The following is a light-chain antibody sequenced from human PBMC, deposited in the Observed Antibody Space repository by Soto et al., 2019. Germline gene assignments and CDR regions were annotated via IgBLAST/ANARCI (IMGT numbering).Light chain of an antibody. CDR3: QQYNKWPRT. Sequence: EIVMTQSPATLSVSPGERATLSCRASQRVSSNLAWYQQKPGQAPRLLIYGASTRATGIPARFSGSGSGTDFTLTIRSLQSEDFAVYYCQQYNKWPRTFGQGTKVDIK. CDR2: GAS. J-gene: IGKJ1*01. V-gene: IGKV3D-15*01. CDR1: QRVSSN.